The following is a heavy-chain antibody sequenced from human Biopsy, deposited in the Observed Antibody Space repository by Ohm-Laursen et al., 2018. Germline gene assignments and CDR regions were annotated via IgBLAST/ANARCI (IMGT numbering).Heavy chain of an antibody. J-gene: IGHJ4*02. CDR2: ITHSGYT. CDR1: GGSFSGYY. V-gene: IGHV4-34*01. Sequence: TLSLTCSVYGGSFSGYYWSWIRQPPGKGLEWIGEITHSGYTNYNPSLKSRVTVSVDTSKNQFSLKLSSVTAADTAAYYCASRLYGPNPIDYWGQGTLVTVSS. D-gene: IGHD2-8*01. CDR3: ASRLYGPNPIDY.